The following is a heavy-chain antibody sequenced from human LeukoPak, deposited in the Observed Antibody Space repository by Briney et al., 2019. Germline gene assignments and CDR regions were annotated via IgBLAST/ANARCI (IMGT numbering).Heavy chain of an antibody. CDR1: GGSISSYY. J-gene: IGHJ6*03. CDR3: ARVRGYGYTKEYYMDV. V-gene: IGHV4-4*07. CDR2: IYTSGST. Sequence: SETLSLTCTVSGGSISSYYWSWIRQPAGKGLEWIGRIYTSGSTNYNPSLKSRVTMSVDTSKNQFSLKLSSVTAADTAVYYCARVRGYGYTKEYYMDVWGKGTTVTVSS. D-gene: IGHD5-18*01.